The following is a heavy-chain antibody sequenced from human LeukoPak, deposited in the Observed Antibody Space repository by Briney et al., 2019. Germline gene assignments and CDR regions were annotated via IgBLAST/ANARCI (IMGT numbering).Heavy chain of an antibody. D-gene: IGHD3/OR15-3a*01. Sequence: ASVKVSSKASGYTFTSYYMHWVRQAPGQGLEWMGIINPSGGSTSYAQKFQGRVTMTRDTSTSTVYMELSSLRSEDTAVYYCARETGYYTPLGAFDIWGQGTMVTVSS. CDR1: GYTFTSYY. V-gene: IGHV1-46*01. CDR2: INPSGGST. CDR3: ARETGYYTPLGAFDI. J-gene: IGHJ3*02.